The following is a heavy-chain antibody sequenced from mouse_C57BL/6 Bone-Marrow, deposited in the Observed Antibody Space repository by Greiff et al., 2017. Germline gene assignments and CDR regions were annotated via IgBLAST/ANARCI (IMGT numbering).Heavy chain of an antibody. CDR1: GYTFTSNW. D-gene: IGHD1-1*01. CDR2: IYPGSGST. Sequence: VKLQESGAELVKPGASVKMSCKASGYTFTSNWITWVKQRPGQGLEWIGDIYPGSGSTNYNEKFKSKATLTVDTSSSTAYMQLSSLTSEDSAVYYCARRYYGSSYVYWYFDVWGTGTTVTVSS. CDR3: ARRYYGSSYVYWYFDV. V-gene: IGHV1-55*01. J-gene: IGHJ1*03.